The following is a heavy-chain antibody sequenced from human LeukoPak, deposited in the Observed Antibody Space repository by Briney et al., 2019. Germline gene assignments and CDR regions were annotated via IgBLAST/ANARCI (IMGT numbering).Heavy chain of an antibody. CDR1: GFTFDDYA. CDR3: AKVTGIAVAGSYYFDY. CDR2: ISWNSGSI. V-gene: IGHV3-9*01. Sequence: GGSLRLSCAASGFTFDDYAMHWVRQAPGKGLEWVSGISWNSGSIGYADSVKGRFTISRDNAKNSLYLQMNSLRAEDTALYYCAKVTGIAVAGSYYFDYWGQGTLVTVSS. J-gene: IGHJ4*02. D-gene: IGHD6-19*01.